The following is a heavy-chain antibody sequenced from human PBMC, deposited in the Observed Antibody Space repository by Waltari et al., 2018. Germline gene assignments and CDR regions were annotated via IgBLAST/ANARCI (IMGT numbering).Heavy chain of an antibody. D-gene: IGHD3-10*01. V-gene: IGHV1-2*02. Sequence: QVQLVQSGAEVKKPGASVKVSCKASGYTFTGYYMHWVRQAPGQGLEWMGWINPNSGGTNDAQKLQGRVTMTRDTSISTAYMELSRLRSDDTAVYYCARVLVGGCGDQNAFDIWGQGTMVTVSS. CDR2: INPNSGGT. CDR3: ARVLVGGCGDQNAFDI. CDR1: GYTFTGYY. J-gene: IGHJ3*02.